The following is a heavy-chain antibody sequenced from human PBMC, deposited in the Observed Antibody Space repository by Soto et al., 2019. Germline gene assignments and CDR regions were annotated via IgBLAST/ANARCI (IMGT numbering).Heavy chain of an antibody. CDR2: ISWDGGST. CDR3: AKDLYDSSGYYQYYYYGMDV. Sequence: GGSLRLSCAASGFTFDDYTMHWVRQAPGKGLEWVSLISWDGGSTYYADSVKGRFTISRDNSKNSLYLQMNSLRTEDTALYYCAKDLYDSSGYYQYYYYGMDVWGQGTTVTVSS. CDR1: GFTFDDYT. V-gene: IGHV3-43*01. J-gene: IGHJ6*02. D-gene: IGHD3-22*01.